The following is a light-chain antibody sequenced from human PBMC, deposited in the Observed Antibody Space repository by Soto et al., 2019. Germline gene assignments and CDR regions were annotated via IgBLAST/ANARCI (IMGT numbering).Light chain of an antibody. CDR2: GAS. CDR1: QSVSSN. CDR3: QQYNDWPRWT. V-gene: IGKV3-15*01. J-gene: IGKJ1*01. Sequence: EIGMTQSPATLSVSPGERATLSCRASQSVSSNLAWYQQKPGQAPRLLIYGASTRATGIPARFSGSGSGTEFTRTISSLQAENFAVYYCQQYNDWPRWTFGKGTKGEIK.